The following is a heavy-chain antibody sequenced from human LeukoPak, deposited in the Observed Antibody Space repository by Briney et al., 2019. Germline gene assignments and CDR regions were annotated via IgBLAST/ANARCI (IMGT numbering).Heavy chain of an antibody. D-gene: IGHD5-18*01. Sequence: ASVKVSCKTSGYTFIDDFMYWVRQAPGQGLEWLGWINPNSGGTDYAPKFQGRVTMTRDMSSSTAYMELSSLRSEDTAVYYCATGNSYGIGYNWFDPWGQGTLVTVSS. CDR3: ATGNSYGIGYNWFDP. CDR2: INPNSGGT. V-gene: IGHV1-2*02. J-gene: IGHJ5*02. CDR1: GYTFIDDF.